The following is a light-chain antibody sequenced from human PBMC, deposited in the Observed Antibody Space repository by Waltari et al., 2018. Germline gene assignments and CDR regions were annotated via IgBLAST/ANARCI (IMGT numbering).Light chain of an antibody. CDR3: QQYNSYQRT. J-gene: IGKJ2*01. Sequence: DIQMTQSPSTLSASVGDIVTISCRASQSISSWLAWYQQKPGKAPKLLIYDASSLESGVPSRFSGSGSGTEFTLTISSLQPDDFATYYCQQYNSYQRTFGQGTKLEIK. V-gene: IGKV1-5*01. CDR1: QSISSW. CDR2: DAS.